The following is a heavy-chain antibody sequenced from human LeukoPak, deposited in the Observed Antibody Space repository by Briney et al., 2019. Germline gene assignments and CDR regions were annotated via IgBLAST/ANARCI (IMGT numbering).Heavy chain of an antibody. CDR1: GYSISSGYY. CDR2: IYHSGST. J-gene: IGHJ4*02. V-gene: IGHV4-38-2*02. CDR3: ARADWGSSCFDY. D-gene: IGHD6-13*01. Sequence: PSQTLSLTCTVSGYSISSGYYWGWIRQPPGKGLEWIGSIYHSGSTYYNPSLKSRVTISVDTSKNQFSLKLSSVTAADTAVYYCARADWGSSCFDYWGQGTLVTVSS.